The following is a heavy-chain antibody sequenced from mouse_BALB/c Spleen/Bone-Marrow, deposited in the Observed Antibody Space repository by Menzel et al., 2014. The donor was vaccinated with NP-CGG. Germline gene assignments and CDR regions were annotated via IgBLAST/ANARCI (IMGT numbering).Heavy chain of an antibody. CDR3: TTLARSDFDY. CDR1: GYTFSNYW. V-gene: IGHV1-5*01. CDR2: IYPGNSDT. J-gene: IGHJ2*01. D-gene: IGHD3-1*01. Sequence: EVQLQQSGTVLARPGAAVKMSCKASGYTFSNYWMHWVKQRPGQGLEWIGTIYPGNSDTTYNQKFKGMAKLTAVTSTSTAYMELSSLTNEDSAVYYCTTLARSDFDYWGQGTTLTVSS.